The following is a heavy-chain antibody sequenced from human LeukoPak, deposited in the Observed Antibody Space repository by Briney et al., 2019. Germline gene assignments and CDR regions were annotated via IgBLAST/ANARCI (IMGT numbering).Heavy chain of an antibody. CDR1: GFTVSSNY. CDR3: SCSMARFNDY. Sequence: PGGSLRLSCAASGFTVSSNYMSWVRQAPGKGLEWVSVIYSGGSTYYADSVKGRFTISRDNSKNTLYLQMNSLRAEDTAVYYCSCSMARFNDYWGQGTLVTVSS. J-gene: IGHJ4*02. V-gene: IGHV3-66*01. CDR2: IYSGGST. D-gene: IGHD2-2*01.